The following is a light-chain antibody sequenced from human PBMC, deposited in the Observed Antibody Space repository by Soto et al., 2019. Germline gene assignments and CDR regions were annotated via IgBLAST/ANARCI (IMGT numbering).Light chain of an antibody. CDR3: QQRASWPLT. CDR1: QSVTNY. J-gene: IGKJ4*01. Sequence: EIVLTQSPATLSLSPGARATLSCRASQSVTNYLIWYQQKPGQAPSLLIYDTFHRATGIPARFSGSGSGTDFTLTISSLAPEDSAVYYCQQRASWPLTFGGGTKVEIK. V-gene: IGKV3-11*01. CDR2: DTF.